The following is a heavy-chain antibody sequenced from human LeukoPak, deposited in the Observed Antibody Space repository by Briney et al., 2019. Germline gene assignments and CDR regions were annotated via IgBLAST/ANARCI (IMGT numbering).Heavy chain of an antibody. D-gene: IGHD2-21*02. J-gene: IGHJ3*02. CDR3: ARDPGDSDAFDI. CDR1: GFSVSSNY. CDR2: IYSGGST. V-gene: IGHV3-66*01. Sequence: GRSLRLSCAASGFSVSSNYMSWVRQAPGKGLEWVSVIYSGGSTYYADSVKGRFTIFRDNPKNKLYLQMNSLRAEDTAVYYCARDPGDSDAFDIWGQGTMVTVSS.